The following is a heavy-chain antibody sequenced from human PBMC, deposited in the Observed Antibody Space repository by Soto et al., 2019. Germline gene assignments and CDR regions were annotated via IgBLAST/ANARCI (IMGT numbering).Heavy chain of an antibody. V-gene: IGHV3-48*03. D-gene: IGHD3-10*01. CDR2: ISSSGSTI. J-gene: IGHJ6*02. CDR3: ARVRFGAPPTRGGMDV. CDR1: GSTFSSYE. Sequence: GGSLRLSCAASGSTFSSYEMNWDRQAPGKGLEWVSYISSSGSTIYYADSVKGRFTISRDNAKNSLYLQMNSLRAEDTAVYYCARVRFGAPPTRGGMDVWGQGTTVTVSS.